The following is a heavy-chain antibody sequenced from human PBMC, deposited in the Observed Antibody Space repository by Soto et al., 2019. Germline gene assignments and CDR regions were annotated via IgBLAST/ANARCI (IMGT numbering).Heavy chain of an antibody. Sequence: GGSLRLSCAASGFTFSSYAMHWVRQAPGKGLEYVSAISSNGGSTYYANSVKGRFTISRDNSKNTLYLQMGSLRAEDMAVYYCARDQQIGRTSCTLDYWGQGTLVTVSS. CDR1: GFTFSSYA. J-gene: IGHJ4*02. D-gene: IGHD2-2*01. CDR2: ISSNGGST. CDR3: ARDQQIGRTSCTLDY. V-gene: IGHV3-64*01.